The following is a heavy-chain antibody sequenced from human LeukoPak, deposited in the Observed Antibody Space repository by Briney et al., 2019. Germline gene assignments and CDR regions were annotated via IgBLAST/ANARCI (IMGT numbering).Heavy chain of an antibody. J-gene: IGHJ4*02. CDR3: AIPGVYYYGSGELVD. D-gene: IGHD3-10*01. V-gene: IGHV3-30-3*01. CDR2: ISYDGSNK. Sequence: GGSLRLSCAASGFTFSSYAMHWVRQAPGKGLEWVAVISYDGSNKYYADSVKGRFTISRDNSKNTLYLQMNSLRAEDTAVYYCAIPGVYYYGSGELVDWGQGTLVTVSS. CDR1: GFTFSSYA.